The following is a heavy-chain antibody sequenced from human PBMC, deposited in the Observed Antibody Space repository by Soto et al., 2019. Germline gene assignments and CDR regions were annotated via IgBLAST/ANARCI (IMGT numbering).Heavy chain of an antibody. Sequence: ASVKVSCKASGYTFTGYYMHWVRQAPGQGLEWMGWINPNSGGTNYAQKFQGRVTMTRDTSISTAYMELSRLRSDDTAVYYCAGYYSSSSFWFDPWGQGTLVTVSS. CDR1: GYTFTGYY. J-gene: IGHJ5*02. CDR3: AGYYSSSSFWFDP. CDR2: INPNSGGT. D-gene: IGHD6-6*01. V-gene: IGHV1-2*02.